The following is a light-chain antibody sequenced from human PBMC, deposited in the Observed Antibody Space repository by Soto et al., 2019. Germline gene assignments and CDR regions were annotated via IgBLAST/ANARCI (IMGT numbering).Light chain of an antibody. CDR2: EVS. CDR3: SSYRNDNTWV. J-gene: IGLJ3*02. CDR1: SNDVGGYNH. Sequence: QSALTQPASVSGSPGQSITISCSGTSNDVGGYNHVSWYQQHPGKAPKLMIYEVSNWPSGVSNRFSGSKSGNTASLTISGLQAEDEADYYCSSYRNDNTWVFGGGTKLTVL. V-gene: IGLV2-14*01.